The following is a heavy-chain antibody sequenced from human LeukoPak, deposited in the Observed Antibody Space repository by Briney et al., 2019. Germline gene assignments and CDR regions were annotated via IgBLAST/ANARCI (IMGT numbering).Heavy chain of an antibody. J-gene: IGHJ4*02. V-gene: IGHV1-46*03. Sequence: GASVKVSRKASGYTFTSYYMHWVRQAPGQGLEWMGIINPSGGSTSYAQKFQGRVTMTRDTSTSTVYMELSSLRSEDTAVYYCARGEYYDSSGYYYARVWFDYWGQGTLVTVSS. CDR3: ARGEYYDSSGYYYARVWFDY. D-gene: IGHD3-22*01. CDR2: INPSGGST. CDR1: GYTFTSYY.